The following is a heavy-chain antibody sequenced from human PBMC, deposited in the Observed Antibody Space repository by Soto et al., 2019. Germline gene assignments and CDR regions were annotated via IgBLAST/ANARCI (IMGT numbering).Heavy chain of an antibody. D-gene: IGHD2-15*01. V-gene: IGHV2-5*02. CDR2: IYWDDDK. CDR1: GFSLSTHGVG. CDR3: AHAMLYCTGGSCSTWFDS. J-gene: IGHJ5*01. Sequence: QITLKESGPTLVKPTQTLTLTCTFSGFSLSTHGVGVGWIRQPAGKALEWLALIYWDDDKRYSAYLNSRLTITKDTSKNQAVLTMTNVDPVDTATYYFAHAMLYCTGGSCSTWFDSWGPGTLVTVSS.